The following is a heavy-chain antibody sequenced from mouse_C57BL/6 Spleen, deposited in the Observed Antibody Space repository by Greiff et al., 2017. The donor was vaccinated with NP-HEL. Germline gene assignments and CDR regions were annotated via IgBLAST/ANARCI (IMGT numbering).Heavy chain of an antibody. CDR3: ARVYYGSSYDDD. CDR2: IHPNSGST. CDR1: GYTFTSYW. J-gene: IGHJ2*01. D-gene: IGHD1-1*01. Sequence: QVQLQQPGAELVKPGASVKLSCKASGYTFTSYWMHWVKQRPGQGLEWIGMIHPNSGSTNYNEKFKSKATLTVDKSSSTAYMQLSSLTSEDAAVYYCARVYYGSSYDDDWGQGTTLTVSS. V-gene: IGHV1-64*01.